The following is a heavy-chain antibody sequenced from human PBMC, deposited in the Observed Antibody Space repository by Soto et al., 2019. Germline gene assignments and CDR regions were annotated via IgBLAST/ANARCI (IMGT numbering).Heavy chain of an antibody. CDR2: IIPIFGTA. V-gene: IGHV1-69*06. CDR3: ARGSYYYDSSGYYRWYFDY. Sequence: SVKVSCKASGGTFSSYAISWVRQAPGQGLEWMGGIIPIFGTANYAQKFQGRVTITADKSTSTAYMELSSLRSEDTAVYYCARGSYYYDSSGYYRWYFDYWGQGTLVTVSS. J-gene: IGHJ4*02. D-gene: IGHD3-22*01. CDR1: GGTFSSYA.